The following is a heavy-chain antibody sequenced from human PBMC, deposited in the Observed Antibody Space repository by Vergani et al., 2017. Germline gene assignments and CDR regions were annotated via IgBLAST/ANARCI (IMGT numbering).Heavy chain of an antibody. CDR1: GFTFDDYA. CDR2: ISWISGSI. J-gene: IGHJ5*02. Sequence: EVQLVESGGGLVQPGRSLRLSCAASGFTFDDYAMHWVRQAPGKGLEWVSGISWISGSIGYADSVKGRFTISRDNAKNSLYLQMNSLRADDTALYYCAKTPYYDFWSGSHWFDPWGQGTLVTVSS. D-gene: IGHD3-3*01. V-gene: IGHV3-9*01. CDR3: AKTPYYDFWSGSHWFDP.